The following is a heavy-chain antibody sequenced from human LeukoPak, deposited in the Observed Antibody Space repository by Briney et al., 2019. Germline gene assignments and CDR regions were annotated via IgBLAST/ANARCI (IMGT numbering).Heavy chain of an antibody. Sequence: GGSLRLSCAASGFTVSSNYMSWVRQAPGKGLEWVSVIYSGGSTYYADSVKGRFTISGDNSKNTLYLQMNSPRAEDTAVYYCARDGKYYDILTGYYSPFDYWGQGTLVTVSS. J-gene: IGHJ4*02. CDR1: GFTVSSNY. D-gene: IGHD3-9*01. CDR3: ARDGKYYDILTGYYSPFDY. V-gene: IGHV3-66*01. CDR2: IYSGGST.